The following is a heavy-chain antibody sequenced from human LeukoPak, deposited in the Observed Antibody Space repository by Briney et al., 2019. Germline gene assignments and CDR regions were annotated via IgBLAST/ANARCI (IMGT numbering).Heavy chain of an antibody. J-gene: IGHJ5*02. CDR2: ISYDGSNK. CDR3: AEDQAGMKWLAHWFDP. D-gene: IGHD6-19*01. V-gene: IGHV3-30*18. CDR1: GFTFSSYG. Sequence: GGSLRLSCAASGFTFSSYGMHWVRQAPGKGLEWVAVISYDGSNKYYADSVKGRFTISRDSSKNTLYLQMNSLRAEDTAVYYCAEDQAGMKWLAHWFDPWGQGTLVTVSS.